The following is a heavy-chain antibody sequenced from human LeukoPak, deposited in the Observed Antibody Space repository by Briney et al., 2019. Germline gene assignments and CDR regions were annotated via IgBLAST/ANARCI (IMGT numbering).Heavy chain of an antibody. V-gene: IGHV1-18*01. J-gene: IGHJ3*02. CDR1: GYTFNRYG. D-gene: IGHD4-23*01. Sequence: ASVKVSCKASGYTFNRYGISWVRQAPGQGLEWMGWISAHNGYTKNVQKFQGRVTMTTDTSTSTAYMELRSLRSDDTAVYYCARSYGGKSGHDAFDIWGQGTMVTVSS. CDR3: ARSYGGKSGHDAFDI. CDR2: ISAHNGYT.